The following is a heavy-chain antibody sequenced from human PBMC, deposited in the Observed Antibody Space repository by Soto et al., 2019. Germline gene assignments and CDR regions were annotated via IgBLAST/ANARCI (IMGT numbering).Heavy chain of an antibody. CDR3: AREGDIVPRFFEP. D-gene: IGHD5-12*01. CDR2: ITGSGGSS. Sequence: PGGSLRLSCAASGFSFSNYVMSWVRQAPGKGLQWVASITGSGGSSYYADSVKGRFTISRDNSKDTSKNQVVLTMTNLDPVVTATYYCAREGDIVPRFFEPWGQGTLVTVSS. CDR1: GFSFSNYV. J-gene: IGHJ5*02. V-gene: IGHV3-23*01.